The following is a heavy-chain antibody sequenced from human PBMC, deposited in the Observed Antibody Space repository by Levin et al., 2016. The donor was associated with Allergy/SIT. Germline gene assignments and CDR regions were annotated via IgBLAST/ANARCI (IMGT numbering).Heavy chain of an antibody. D-gene: IGHD3-10*01. CDR2: ISYDGSNK. Sequence: GESLKISCAASGFTFSSYGMHWVRQAPGKGLEWVAVISYDGSNKYYADSVKGRFTISRDNSKNTLYLQMNSLRAEDTAVYYCGRTDYGSGSGNFDHWGQGILVTVSS. V-gene: IGHV3-30*03. CDR3: GRTDYGSGSGNFDH. CDR1: GFTFSSYG. J-gene: IGHJ4*02.